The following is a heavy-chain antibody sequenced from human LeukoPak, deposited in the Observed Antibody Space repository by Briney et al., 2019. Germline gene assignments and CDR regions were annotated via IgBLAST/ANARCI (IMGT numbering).Heavy chain of an antibody. CDR3: ANSGSYYQYGFDY. J-gene: IGHJ4*02. CDR2: IIPIFGTA. Sequence: GASVKVSCKPSGGTLSSYAISWVRQAPGQGLEWMGGIIPIFGTANYAQKFQGRVTITADESTSTAYMELSSLRSEDTAVYYCANSGSYYQYGFDYWGQGALVTVSS. CDR1: GGTLSSYA. V-gene: IGHV1-69*13. D-gene: IGHD1-26*01.